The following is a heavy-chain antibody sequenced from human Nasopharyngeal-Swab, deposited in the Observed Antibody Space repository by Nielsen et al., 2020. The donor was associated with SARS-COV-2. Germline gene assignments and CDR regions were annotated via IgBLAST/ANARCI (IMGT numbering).Heavy chain of an antibody. J-gene: IGHJ4*02. D-gene: IGHD1-1*01. CDR1: GFTFDAYA. CDR3: TTDFYFDY. Sequence: SLKISCAASGFTFDAYAMHWVRQAPGKGLEWVSTISWNSVTIAYADSVRGRFTISRDNAKNSLYLQMDSLKTEDTALYYCTTDFYFDYWGQGTLVTVSS. V-gene: IGHV3-9*01. CDR2: ISWNSVTI.